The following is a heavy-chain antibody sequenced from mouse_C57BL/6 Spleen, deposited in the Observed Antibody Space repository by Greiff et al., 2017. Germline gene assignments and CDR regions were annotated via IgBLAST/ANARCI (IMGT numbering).Heavy chain of an antibody. J-gene: IGHJ2*01. CDR1: GYAFSSSW. CDR2: IYPGDGDT. V-gene: IGHV1-82*01. CDR3: ARGRGYFDY. Sequence: QVQLKESGPELVKPGASVKISCKASGYAFSSSWMNWVKQRPGKGLEWIGRIYPGDGDTNYNGKFKGKATLTADKSSSTAYMQLSSLTSEDSAVYFCARGRGYFDYWGQGTTLTVSS.